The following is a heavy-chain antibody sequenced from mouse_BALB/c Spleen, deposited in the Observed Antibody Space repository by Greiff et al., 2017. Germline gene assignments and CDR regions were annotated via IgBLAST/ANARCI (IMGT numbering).Heavy chain of an antibody. CDR2: INSNGGST. D-gene: IGHD1-1*01. Sequence: EVNVVESGGGLVQPGGSLKLSCAASGFTFSSYGMSWVRQTPDKRLELVATINSNGGSTYYPDSVKGRFTISRDNAKNTLYLQMSSLKSEDTAMYYCARDYGSSYFDYWGQGTTLTVSS. J-gene: IGHJ2*01. CDR1: GFTFSSYG. V-gene: IGHV5-6-3*01. CDR3: ARDYGSSYFDY.